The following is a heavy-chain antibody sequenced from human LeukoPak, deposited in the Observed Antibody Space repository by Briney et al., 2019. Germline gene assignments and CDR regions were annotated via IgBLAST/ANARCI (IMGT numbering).Heavy chain of an antibody. CDR3: ASPRTSYRYTFDY. CDR1: VASISNYY. Sequence: SETLTLTCAVSVASISNYYWSWIRQAPGKGLEWIGYISTSGSTNYNPSLKSRVSISLDTSNNRFSLNLNFVTAADTAVYFCASPRTSYRYTFDYWGPGALVTVSS. V-gene: IGHV4-4*09. D-gene: IGHD5-18*01. CDR2: ISTSGST. J-gene: IGHJ4*02.